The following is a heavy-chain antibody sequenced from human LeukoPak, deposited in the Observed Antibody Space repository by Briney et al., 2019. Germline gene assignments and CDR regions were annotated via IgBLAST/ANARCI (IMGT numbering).Heavy chain of an antibody. Sequence: GGSLRLSCAASGFTFSDYAMSWVRQAPGEGLEWVSGFSSSGANTYYADSVKGRITISRDNSKNTLYLQMDSLRAEDTAVYYCARDLGYCTNGVCHTRFDYWGQGTLVAVSS. CDR2: FSSSGANT. CDR3: ARDLGYCTNGVCHTRFDY. D-gene: IGHD2-8*01. V-gene: IGHV3-23*01. J-gene: IGHJ4*02. CDR1: GFTFSDYA.